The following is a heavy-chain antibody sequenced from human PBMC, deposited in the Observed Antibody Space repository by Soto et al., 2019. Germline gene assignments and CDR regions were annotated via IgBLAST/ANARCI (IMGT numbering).Heavy chain of an antibody. CDR3: AKSQEIGTHFFDS. V-gene: IGHV3-13*01. Sequence: GGSLRLSFEASGFTFRGFDMTWVRQPTGKGLEWVSSIGTAGDTYYAVSVKGRFTISRDNAKNSLSLQMNSLRAGDMAVYFCAKSQEIGTHFFDSWGQGTQVTVSS. J-gene: IGHJ4*02. D-gene: IGHD6-13*01. CDR2: IGTAGDT. CDR1: GFTFRGFD.